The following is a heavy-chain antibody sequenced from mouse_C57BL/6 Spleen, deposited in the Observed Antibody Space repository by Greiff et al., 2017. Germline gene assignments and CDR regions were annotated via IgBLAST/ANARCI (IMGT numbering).Heavy chain of an antibody. V-gene: IGHV5-4*03. Sequence: DVKLVESGGGLVKPGGSLKLSCAASGFTFSSYAMSWVRQTPEKRLEWVATISDGGSYTYYPDNVKGRFTISRDHAKNNLYLQMSHLKSEDTARYYCASARGYFDVWGTGTTVTVSA. CDR1: GFTFSSYA. J-gene: IGHJ1*03. CDR2: ISDGGSYT. CDR3: ASARGYFDV. D-gene: IGHD3-1*01.